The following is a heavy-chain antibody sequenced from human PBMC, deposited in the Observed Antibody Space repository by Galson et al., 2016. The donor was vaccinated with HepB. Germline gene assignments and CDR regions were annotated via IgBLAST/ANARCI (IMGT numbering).Heavy chain of an antibody. J-gene: IGHJ2*01. D-gene: IGHD4-17*01. CDR2: IYYSGST. CDR1: GGSISSGGYY. Sequence: TLSLTCTVSGGSISSGGYYWSWIRQHPGKGLEWIGYIYYSGSTYYNPSLKSRVTISVDTSKNQFPLKLSSVTAADTAVFYCARAFVGHDYGDYRPYWYFDLWGRGTLVTVSS. CDR3: ARAFVGHDYGDYRPYWYFDL. V-gene: IGHV4-31*03.